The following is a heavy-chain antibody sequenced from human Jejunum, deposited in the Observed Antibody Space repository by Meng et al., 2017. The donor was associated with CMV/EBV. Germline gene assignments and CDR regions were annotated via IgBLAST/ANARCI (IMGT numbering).Heavy chain of an antibody. CDR3: AKTYGSSWQYYFDY. J-gene: IGHJ4*02. D-gene: IGHD6-13*01. V-gene: IGHV3-74*01. Sequence: SGFTFSNFRMHWVRQAPGKGLEWVSHINDGGTNTNYADSVKGRFTISRDNGKKMLYLQMNSLRAEDTAVYYCAKTYGSSWQYYFDYWGQGTLVTVSS. CDR2: INDGGTNT. CDR1: GFTFSNFR.